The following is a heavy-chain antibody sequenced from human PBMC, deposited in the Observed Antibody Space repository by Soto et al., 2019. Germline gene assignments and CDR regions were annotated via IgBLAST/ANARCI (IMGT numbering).Heavy chain of an antibody. J-gene: IGHJ3*02. CDR1: GGTLSDHG. CDR2: TIPVFNTA. V-gene: IGHV1-69*06. Sequence: QVQLAQSGAEVKKPGSSMKVSCKASGGTLSDHGVAWLRQAPGQGLEWMGGTIPVFNTAKYAQKFQGRVTVTADKFTNIAYMELSSLRSEDTAFYFCARGVYGSGNYYTGPSAFDIWGQGTMVIVSS. CDR3: ARGVYGSGNYYTGPSAFDI. D-gene: IGHD3-10*01.